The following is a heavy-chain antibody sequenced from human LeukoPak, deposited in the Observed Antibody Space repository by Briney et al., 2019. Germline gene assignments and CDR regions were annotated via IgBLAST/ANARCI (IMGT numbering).Heavy chain of an antibody. V-gene: IGHV4-39*01. CDR2: IYYSGST. J-gene: IGHJ4*02. CDR3: ARLRSGFSRDGYTLAFDY. CDR1: GDSISSSNDY. D-gene: IGHD5-24*01. Sequence: PSETLSLTRTVSGDSISSSNDYWGWIRQPPGKGLEWIGTIYYSGSTYYKSSLKSRVTISVDTSKNQFSLKLSSVTAADTAVYYCARLRSGFSRDGYTLAFDYWGQGILVTVSS.